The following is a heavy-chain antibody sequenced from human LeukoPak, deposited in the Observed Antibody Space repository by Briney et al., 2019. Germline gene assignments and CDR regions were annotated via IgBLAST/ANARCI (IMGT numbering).Heavy chain of an antibody. J-gene: IGHJ4*01. CDR2: VDPEDGET. V-gene: IGHV1-69-2*01. CDR1: GYTFTDYY. D-gene: IGHD3-10*01. Sequence: ASVKISCKVSGYTFTDYYMHWVQQAPGKGREWMGLVDPEDGETIYAEKFQGRVTITADTSTDTAYMELSSLRSEDTDLYYCATGFREFNPDYWCQETLVTVSS. CDR3: ATGFREFNPDY.